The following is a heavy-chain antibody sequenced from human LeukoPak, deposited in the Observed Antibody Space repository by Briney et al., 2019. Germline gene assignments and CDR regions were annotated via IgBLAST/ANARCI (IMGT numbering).Heavy chain of an antibody. CDR1: GFTFSSYG. J-gene: IGHJ4*02. D-gene: IGHD2-15*01. CDR2: IRYDGSNK. V-gene: IGHV3-30*02. Sequence: GGSLRLSCAASGFTFSSYGMHWVRQAPGKGLEWVAFIRYDGSNKYYADSVKGRFTISRDNSKNTLYLQMNNLRAEDTAVYYCAPRVVGSAPFDYWGQGTLVTVSS. CDR3: APRVVGSAPFDY.